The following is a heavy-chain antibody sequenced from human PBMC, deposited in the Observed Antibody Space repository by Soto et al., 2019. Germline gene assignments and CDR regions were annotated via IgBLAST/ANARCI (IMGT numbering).Heavy chain of an antibody. Sequence: EVQLLESGGALEQPGGSLRLSCAASGFTFSTYVMSWVRLAPGKGLEWVSAISGSGDSTYYADSVKGRFTISRDNSKNMLYLQMNSLRAEDTAVYYCAKSRLGQLLDYFGYWVQGTLVTVSS. CDR3: AKSRLGQLLDYFGY. D-gene: IGHD2-2*01. V-gene: IGHV3-23*01. CDR2: ISGSGDST. CDR1: GFTFSTYV. J-gene: IGHJ4*02.